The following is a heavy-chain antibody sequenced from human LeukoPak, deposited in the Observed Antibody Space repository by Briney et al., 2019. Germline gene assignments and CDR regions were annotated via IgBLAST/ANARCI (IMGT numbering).Heavy chain of an antibody. D-gene: IGHD3-10*01. CDR2: INPDSGVT. J-gene: IGHJ6*02. V-gene: IGHV1-2*02. CDR3: ARAMVEYHYGVDV. Sequence: GASVKVSCKASGYTFSDYYMHWVRQAPGQGLEWMGWINPDSGVTNHAQKFEGRVTMTRDTSISTVYMELSRLRSDDTAVYYCARAMVEYHYGVDVWGQGTTVTVSS. CDR1: GYTFSDYY.